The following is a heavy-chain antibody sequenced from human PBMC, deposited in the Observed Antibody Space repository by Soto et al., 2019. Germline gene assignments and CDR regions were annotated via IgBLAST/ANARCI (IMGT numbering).Heavy chain of an antibody. Sequence: EVQLLESGGGLVQRGGSQRLSCAASGFTFTSYVMSWVRQAPGKGLEWVAGISGGGSNAFYADSVKGRFTISRDNAKNTLVLQMDSLRAEDTAIYYCAKDSNKYSSSLRGRYFDSWGQGTLVTVSS. J-gene: IGHJ4*02. CDR3: AKDSNKYSSSLRGRYFDS. D-gene: IGHD3-22*01. CDR2: ISGGGSNA. V-gene: IGHV3-23*01. CDR1: GFTFTSYV.